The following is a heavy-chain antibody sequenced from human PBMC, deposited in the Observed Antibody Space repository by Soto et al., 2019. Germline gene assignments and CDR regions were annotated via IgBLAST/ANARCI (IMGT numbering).Heavy chain of an antibody. J-gene: IGHJ4*02. CDR1: GFTFSYYS. CDR3: ARGDGTGLYNSGWSPRY. D-gene: IGHD6-19*01. Sequence: EVQLVESGGGLVKPGESLRVSCAASGFTFSYYSLHWVRKAPGKGLEWVSSISGSSTYIYYADRVKGRLTISRDNAKNSLYLRMDSLRAEDTAVYYCARGDGTGLYNSGWSPRYWGQGTLVTVSS. CDR2: ISGSSTYI. V-gene: IGHV3-21*04.